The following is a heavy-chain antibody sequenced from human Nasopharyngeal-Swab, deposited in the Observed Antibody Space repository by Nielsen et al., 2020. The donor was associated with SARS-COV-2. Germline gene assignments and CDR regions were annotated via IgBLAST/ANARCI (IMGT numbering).Heavy chain of an antibody. V-gene: IGHV1-45*02. CDR2: ITPFNGNA. CDR1: GFSITYRF. CDR3: ASGQCINGVCNPTDGLDV. J-gene: IGHJ6*02. D-gene: IGHD2-8*01. Sequence: VKVSCKASGFSITYRFLHWMRQAPGQALEWMGWITPFNGNAKYAQKLQGRVSITRDGSRTTASLELSSLRPDDTAMYFCASGQCINGVCNPTDGLDVWGQGTSVTVS.